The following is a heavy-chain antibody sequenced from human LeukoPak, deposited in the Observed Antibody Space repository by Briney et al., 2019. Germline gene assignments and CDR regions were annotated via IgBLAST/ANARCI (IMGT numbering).Heavy chain of an antibody. Sequence: GGSLRLSCAASGFTFSNYWMSWVRQAPGKGLEWVADIKQDGSEKYYVDSVRGRFTISRDNAKISLYLQMNSLRAEDTAVYYCATYSSSNAREFQYWGQGTLVTVSS. D-gene: IGHD2-2*01. J-gene: IGHJ1*01. CDR1: GFTFSNYW. CDR3: ATYSSSNAREFQY. CDR2: IKQDGSEK. V-gene: IGHV3-7*01.